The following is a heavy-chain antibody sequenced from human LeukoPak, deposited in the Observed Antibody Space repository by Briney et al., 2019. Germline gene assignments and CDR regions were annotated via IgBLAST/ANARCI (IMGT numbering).Heavy chain of an antibody. CDR1: GGSISNSNW. D-gene: IGHD4-11*01. CDR2: IYHSGST. CDR3: ARRRLLDY. V-gene: IGHV4-4*02. Sequence: SETLSLTCAVSGGSISNSNWWNWVRQPPGKGLEWIGEIYHSGSTNYNPSLRSRVTISVDRSKNQFALKLTSVTAADTAVYYCARRRLLDYWGQGTLVTVSS. J-gene: IGHJ4*02.